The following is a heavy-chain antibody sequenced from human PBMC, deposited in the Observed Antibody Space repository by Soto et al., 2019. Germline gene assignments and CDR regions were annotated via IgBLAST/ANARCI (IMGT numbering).Heavy chain of an antibody. CDR2: INPSGGST. D-gene: IGHD3-22*01. Sequence: WASVKVSCKASGYTFTGYYMHWVRQAPGQGLEWMGIINPSGGSTSYAQKFQGRVTMTRDTSTSTVYMELSSLRSEDTAVYYCARDRTDYYDSSGYRNWFDPWGQGTLGTVSS. CDR1: GYTFTGYY. J-gene: IGHJ5*02. V-gene: IGHV1-46*01. CDR3: ARDRTDYYDSSGYRNWFDP.